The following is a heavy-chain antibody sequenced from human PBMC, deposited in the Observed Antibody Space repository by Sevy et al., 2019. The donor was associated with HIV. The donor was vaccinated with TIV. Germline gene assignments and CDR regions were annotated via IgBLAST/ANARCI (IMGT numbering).Heavy chain of an antibody. D-gene: IGHD2-2*01. CDR2: INHSGSN. Sequence: SETLSLTCAVYGGSFSGYYWSWIRQPPGKGLEWIGEINHSGSNNYNPSIKSRVTISGDTSKNQFDLKLRPVTDADTAEYYCAGHCSSTSCSHAFDIWGQGTMVTVSS. J-gene: IGHJ3*02. CDR1: GGSFSGYY. V-gene: IGHV4-34*01. CDR3: AGHCSSTSCSHAFDI.